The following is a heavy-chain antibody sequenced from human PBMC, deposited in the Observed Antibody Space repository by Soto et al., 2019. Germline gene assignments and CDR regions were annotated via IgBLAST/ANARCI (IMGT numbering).Heavy chain of an antibody. CDR2: IYYSGST. CDR3: ARSGYSYGPNPLLY. D-gene: IGHD5-18*01. V-gene: IGHV4-59*06. Sequence: SETLSLTCTVSGGSLTDYYWSWIRQPPGKGLEWIGYIYYSGSTYYNPSLKSRVTISVDTSKNQFSLKLSSVTAADTAVYYCARSGYSYGPNPLLYWGQGTLVTVSS. CDR1: GGSLTDYY. J-gene: IGHJ4*02.